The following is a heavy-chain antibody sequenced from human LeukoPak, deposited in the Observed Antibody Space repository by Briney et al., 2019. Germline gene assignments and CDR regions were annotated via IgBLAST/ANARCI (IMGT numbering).Heavy chain of an antibody. J-gene: IGHJ4*02. V-gene: IGHV4-39*07. CDR2: IYYSGST. Sequence: SETLSLTCTVSGGSISSYYWGWIRQPPGKGLEWIGSIYYSGSTYYNPSLKSRVTISVDTSKNQFSLKLSSVTAADTAVYYCARVKYYDSSRVLDYWGQGTLVTVSS. D-gene: IGHD3-22*01. CDR3: ARVKYYDSSRVLDY. CDR1: GGSISSYY.